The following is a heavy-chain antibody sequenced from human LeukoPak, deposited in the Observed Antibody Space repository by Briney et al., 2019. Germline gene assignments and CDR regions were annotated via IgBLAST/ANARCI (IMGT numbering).Heavy chain of an antibody. V-gene: IGHV3-23*01. J-gene: IGHJ4*02. CDR2: ISGSGVST. Sequence: GGSLRLSCAASGFTFSNYAMSWVRQAPGKGLEWVSAISGSGVSTYYADSVKGRFTISRDNSKNTLYLQMNSLTAEDTAVYHCARAYGSSWYDYWGQGTLVTVSS. CDR1: GFTFSNYA. D-gene: IGHD6-13*01. CDR3: ARAYGSSWYDY.